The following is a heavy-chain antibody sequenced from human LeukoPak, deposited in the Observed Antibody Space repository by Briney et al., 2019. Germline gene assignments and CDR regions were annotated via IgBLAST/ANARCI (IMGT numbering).Heavy chain of an antibody. CDR3: ARSLITMIVVALDI. Sequence: ASVKVSCKASGYTFTSYAMNWVRQAPGQGLEWMGWINPNSGGTNYAQKFQGRVTMTRDTSISTAYMELSRLRSDDTAVYYCARSLITMIVVALDIWGQGTMVTVSS. V-gene: IGHV1-2*02. CDR1: GYTFTSYA. J-gene: IGHJ3*02. D-gene: IGHD3-22*01. CDR2: INPNSGGT.